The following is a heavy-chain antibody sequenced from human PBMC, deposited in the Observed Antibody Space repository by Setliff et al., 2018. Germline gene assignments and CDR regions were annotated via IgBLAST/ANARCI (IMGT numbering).Heavy chain of an antibody. J-gene: IGHJ4*02. Sequence: PGGSLRLSCAASGFTFSSFWMHWVRQAPGKGLVWVSRIKSDGSSTTYADSVKGRFTISRDNSKNTLYLQMNSLRAEDTALYYCARQATDYWGQGTLVTVSS. V-gene: IGHV3-74*01. CDR1: GFTFSSFW. CDR2: IKSDGSST. CDR3: ARQATDY.